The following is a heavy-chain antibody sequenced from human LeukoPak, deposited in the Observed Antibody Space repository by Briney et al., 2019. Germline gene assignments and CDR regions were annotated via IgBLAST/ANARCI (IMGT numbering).Heavy chain of an antibody. CDR1: GFTFSSYS. V-gene: IGHV3-21*01. J-gene: IGHJ4*02. Sequence: PGGSLRLSCAASGFTFSSYSMNWVRQAPGKGLEWVSSISSSSSYIYYADSVKGRFTISRDNAKNSLYLQMNSLRAEDTAVYYCARDDMSVYSSSWYLITTKPILDYWGQGTLVTVSS. D-gene: IGHD6-13*01. CDR2: ISSSSSYI. CDR3: ARDDMSVYSSSWYLITTKPILDY.